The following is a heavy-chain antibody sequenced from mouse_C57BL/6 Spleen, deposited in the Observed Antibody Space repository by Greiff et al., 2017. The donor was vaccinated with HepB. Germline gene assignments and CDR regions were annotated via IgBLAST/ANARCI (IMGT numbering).Heavy chain of an antibody. J-gene: IGHJ4*01. CDR1: GFTFSSYA. Sequence: EVNVVESGGGLVKPGGSLKLSCAASGFTFSSYAMSWVRQTPEKRLEWVATISDGGSYTYYPDNVKGRFTISRDNAKNNLYLQMSHLKSEDTAMYYCARDKFSMDYWGQGTSVTVSS. V-gene: IGHV5-4*01. CDR3: ARDKFSMDY. CDR2: ISDGGSYT.